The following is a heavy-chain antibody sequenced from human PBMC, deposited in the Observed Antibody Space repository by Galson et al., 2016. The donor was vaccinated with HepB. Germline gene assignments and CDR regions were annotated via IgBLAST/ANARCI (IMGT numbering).Heavy chain of an antibody. J-gene: IGHJ3*02. CDR2: VYYGVST. CDR1: AGSISTYY. D-gene: IGHD2-8*01. Sequence: SETLSLTCTVSAGSISTYYWTWIRQPPGKGLEWIGYVYYGVSTLYSPSLKSRVAMSVDTSKHQLFLRLSSVTAADTAVYFCARGNGDAFDIWGQGTMVTVSS. CDR3: ARGNGDAFDI. V-gene: IGHV4-59*01.